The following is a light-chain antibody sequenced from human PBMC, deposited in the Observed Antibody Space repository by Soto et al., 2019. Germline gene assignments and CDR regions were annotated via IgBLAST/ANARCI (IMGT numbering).Light chain of an antibody. CDR1: QSVYVN. V-gene: IGKV3-20*01. CDR2: GAS. CDR3: QQYDNLPMYT. Sequence: EIVLTQSPGTLSLSPGEGATLSCRASQSVYVNLAWYQQKPGQSPRLLIYGASTRATDIPDRFSGSGSDTDFALTISRLEPEDFATYYCQQYDNLPMYTFGQGTKLEIK. J-gene: IGKJ2*01.